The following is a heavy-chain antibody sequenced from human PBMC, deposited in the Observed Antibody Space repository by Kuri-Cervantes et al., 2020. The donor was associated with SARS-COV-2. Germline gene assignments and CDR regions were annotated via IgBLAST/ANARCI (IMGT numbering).Heavy chain of an antibody. CDR1: GYTFTRYD. J-gene: IGHJ4*02. Sequence: ASVKVSCKASGYTFTRYDINWVRQATGQGLEWMGWMNPNSGNTGYAQKFQGRVTITRNTSISTAYVELSSLRSEDTAVYYCARSTYYGSGSYPNRYYFDYWGQGTLVTVSS. CDR2: MNPNSGNT. CDR3: ARSTYYGSGSYPNRYYFDY. D-gene: IGHD3-10*01. V-gene: IGHV1-8*03.